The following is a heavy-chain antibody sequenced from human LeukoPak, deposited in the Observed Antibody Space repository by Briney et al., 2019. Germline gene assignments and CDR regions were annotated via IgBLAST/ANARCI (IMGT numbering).Heavy chain of an antibody. CDR3: ARGPYCSGGSCPYFQH. CDR2: TNPNSGNT. D-gene: IGHD2-15*01. CDR1: GYTFTNYG. J-gene: IGHJ1*01. Sequence: ASVKVSCKASGYTFTNYGISWVRQAPGQGLEWMGWTNPNSGNTGYAQKFQGRVTITRNTSISTAYMELSSLRPEDTAVYYCARGPYCSGGSCPYFQHWGQGTLVTVSS. V-gene: IGHV1-8*03.